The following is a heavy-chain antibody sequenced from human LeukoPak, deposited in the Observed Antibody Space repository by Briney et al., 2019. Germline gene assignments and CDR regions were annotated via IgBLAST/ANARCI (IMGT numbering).Heavy chain of an antibody. D-gene: IGHD5-12*01. CDR2: IGTAGDT. Sequence: PGGSLRLSCAASGFTFSSYDMHWVRQATGKGLEWVSAIGTAGDTYYPGSVKGRFTISRENAKNSLYLQMNSLRAGDTAVYYCARLSYDYDAFDIWGQGTMVTVSS. V-gene: IGHV3-13*01. CDR3: ARLSYDYDAFDI. CDR1: GFTFSSYD. J-gene: IGHJ3*02.